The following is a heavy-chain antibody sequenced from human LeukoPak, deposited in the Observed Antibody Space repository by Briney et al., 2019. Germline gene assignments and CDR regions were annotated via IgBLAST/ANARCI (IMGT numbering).Heavy chain of an antibody. CDR1: GYTFTGYF. Sequence: ASVKVSCKASGYTFTGYFLHWVRQAPGQGLEWMGWINPNSGDTNYAQNFQGRVTMTRDTSISTAYMELSRLRSDDTAVYYCARASPLRYYYYYYMDVWGKGTTVTVSS. V-gene: IGHV1-2*02. CDR2: INPNSGDT. J-gene: IGHJ6*03. CDR3: ARASPLRYYYYYYMDV.